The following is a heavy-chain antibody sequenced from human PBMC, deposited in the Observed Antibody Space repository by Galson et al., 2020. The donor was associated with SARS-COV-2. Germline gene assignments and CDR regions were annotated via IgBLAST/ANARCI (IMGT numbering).Heavy chain of an antibody. CDR3: ARGPSMVLPGFGEVIDVRLDT. J-gene: IGHJ5*02. CDR2: IYYSGST. D-gene: IGHD3-10*01. CDR1: VCSISSYY. Sequence: ETSETLSLTCTVSVCSISSYYWSWIRQPPGKGLEWIGYIYYSGSTNYNPSLKSRFTISVDTSKNQFSLKLSSVTAADTAVYYCARGPSMVLPGFGEVIDVRLDTWGKGTLVTVYS. V-gene: IGHV4-59*01.